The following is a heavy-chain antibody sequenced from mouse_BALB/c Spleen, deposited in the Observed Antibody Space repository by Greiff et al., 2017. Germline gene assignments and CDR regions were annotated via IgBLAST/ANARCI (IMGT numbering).Heavy chain of an antibody. CDR1: GFTFSSYA. Sequence: EVQRVESGGGLVKPGGSLKLSCAASGFTFSSYAMSWVRQTPEKRLEWVASISSGGSTYYPDSVKGRFTISRDNARNILYLQMSSLRSEDTAMYYCARGGVLRLGGYFDVWGAGTTVTVSS. CDR2: ISSGGST. D-gene: IGHD1-2*01. CDR3: ARGGVLRLGGYFDV. J-gene: IGHJ1*01. V-gene: IGHV5-6-5*01.